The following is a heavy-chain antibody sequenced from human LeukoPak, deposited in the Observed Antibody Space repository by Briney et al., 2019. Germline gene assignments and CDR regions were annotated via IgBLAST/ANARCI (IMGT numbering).Heavy chain of an antibody. V-gene: IGHV3-23*01. J-gene: IGHJ4*02. Sequence: GGSLRLSCAASGFTFSSYAMHWVRQAPGKGLEWVSSISGSGGSTYYADSVKGRFTISRDNSENTLYLQMNSLRAEDTAVYYCAKAFRGVAVPDFDYWGQGTLVTVSS. CDR3: AKAFRGVAVPDFDY. D-gene: IGHD3-10*01. CDR2: ISGSGGST. CDR1: GFTFSSYA.